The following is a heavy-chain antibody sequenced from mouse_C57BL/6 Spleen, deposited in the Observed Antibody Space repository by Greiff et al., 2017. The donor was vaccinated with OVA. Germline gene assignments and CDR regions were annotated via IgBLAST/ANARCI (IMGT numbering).Heavy chain of an antibody. CDR3: ARFYGSSYEDYFDY. D-gene: IGHD1-1*01. Sequence: EVQGVESGGDLVKPGGSLKLSCAASGFTFSSYGMSWVRPTPDKRLEWVATISSGGSYTYYPDSVKGRFTISRDNAKNTLYLQMSSLKSEDTAMYYCARFYGSSYEDYFDYWGQGTTLTVSS. J-gene: IGHJ2*01. CDR1: GFTFSSYG. V-gene: IGHV5-6*01. CDR2: ISSGGSYT.